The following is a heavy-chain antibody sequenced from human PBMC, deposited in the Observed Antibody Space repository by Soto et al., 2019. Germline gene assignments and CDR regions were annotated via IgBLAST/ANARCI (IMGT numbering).Heavy chain of an antibody. CDR3: ARGGAVVVPAASYYYGMDV. J-gene: IGHJ6*02. CDR1: GGTFSSYA. V-gene: IGHV1-69*13. Sequence: AVKVSCKASGGTFSSYAISWVRQAPGQGLEWMGGIIPIFGTANYAQKFQGRVTITADESTSTAYMELSSLRSEDTAVYYCARGGAVVVPAASYYYGMDVWGQGTTVTVSS. D-gene: IGHD2-2*01. CDR2: IIPIFGTA.